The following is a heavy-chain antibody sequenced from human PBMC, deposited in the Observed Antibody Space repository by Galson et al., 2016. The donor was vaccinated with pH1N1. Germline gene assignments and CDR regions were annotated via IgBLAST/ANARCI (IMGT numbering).Heavy chain of an antibody. V-gene: IGHV3-30*18. CDR3: AKDHSAFCAGGTCYSKGFDS. CDR1: GFAVRTYG. J-gene: IGHJ4*02. D-gene: IGHD2-21*01. Sequence: SLRLSCAASGFAVRTYGMHWVRQAPGKGLEWVAGMSFDGSDKYYVDSVKGRFTISRDKSTNTPYLQMNTLRPEDTAVYYCAKDHSAFCAGGTCYSKGFDSWGQGTLVIVSS. CDR2: MSFDGSDK.